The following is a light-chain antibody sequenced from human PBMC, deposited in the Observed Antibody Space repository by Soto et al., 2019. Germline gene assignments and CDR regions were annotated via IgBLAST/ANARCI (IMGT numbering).Light chain of an antibody. CDR1: QSVSSSY. CDR2: GAS. V-gene: IGKV3-20*01. J-gene: IGKJ2*01. CDR3: QQYVSAPT. Sequence: IVLTQSPGTLSLSPGERATLSCRASQSVSSSYLAWYQQKPGQAPRLLIYGASSRATGIPDRFSGSGSGTDFTITISRLEPEDFAVYYCQQYVSAPTFGQGTKMEIK.